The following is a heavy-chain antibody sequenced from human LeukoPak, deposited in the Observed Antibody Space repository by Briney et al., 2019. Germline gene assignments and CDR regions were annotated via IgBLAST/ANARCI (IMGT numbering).Heavy chain of an antibody. CDR1: GFTFSTYN. J-gene: IGHJ4*02. CDR2: ISRESAYI. D-gene: IGHD5-24*01. CDR3: VSDLRGRWLQDDS. Sequence: GGSLRLSCAASGFTFSTYNMNWVRQAPGKGVEWVAYISRESAYIYYGVSVKGRFTISRDNGRSSVDLQMNSLRADDTAVYFCVSDLRGRWLQDDSWGQGTLVTVSS. V-gene: IGHV3-21*01.